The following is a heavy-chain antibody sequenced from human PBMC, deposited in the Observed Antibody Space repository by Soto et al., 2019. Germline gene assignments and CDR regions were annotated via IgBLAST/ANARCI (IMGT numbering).Heavy chain of an antibody. CDR3: ARGHRVFRYFDWLLSAPFDY. CDR1: GFTFSSYG. CDR2: IWYDGSNK. Sequence: QVQLVESGGGVVQPGRSLRLSCAASGFTFSSYGMHWVRQAPGKGLEWVAVIWYDGSNKYYADSVKGRFTISRDNSKNTLYLQMNSLRAEDTAVYYCARGHRVFRYFDWLLSAPFDYWGQGTLVTVSS. J-gene: IGHJ4*02. D-gene: IGHD3-9*01. V-gene: IGHV3-33*01.